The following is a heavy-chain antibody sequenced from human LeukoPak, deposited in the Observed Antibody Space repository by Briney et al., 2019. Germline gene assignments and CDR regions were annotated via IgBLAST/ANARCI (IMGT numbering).Heavy chain of an antibody. V-gene: IGHV3-23*01. CDR2: LTDSGGTT. CDR1: GFTFSSYA. Sequence: GGSLRLSCVASGFTFSSYAMGWVRQAPGKRPEWVSSLTDSGGTTYYVDSVKGRFTISRDNSKNTLYLHMNSLRAEDTAMYICAKKRDAFDIWGQGTVVAVSS. J-gene: IGHJ3*02. D-gene: IGHD5-24*01. CDR3: AKKRDAFDI.